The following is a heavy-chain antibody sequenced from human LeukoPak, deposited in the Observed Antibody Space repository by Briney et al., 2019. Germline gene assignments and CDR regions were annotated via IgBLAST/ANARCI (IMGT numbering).Heavy chain of an antibody. CDR2: MNPNSGNT. V-gene: IGHV1-8*01. CDR3: ARGRGYSYGRARGYYFDY. CDR1: GYTFTSYD. D-gene: IGHD5-18*01. J-gene: IGHJ4*02. Sequence: GASVKVSCKASGYTFTSYDINWVRQATGQGLEWMGWMNPNSGNTGYAQKFQDRVTMTRNTSISTAYMELSSLRSEDTAVYYCARGRGYSYGRARGYYFDYWGQGTLVTVSS.